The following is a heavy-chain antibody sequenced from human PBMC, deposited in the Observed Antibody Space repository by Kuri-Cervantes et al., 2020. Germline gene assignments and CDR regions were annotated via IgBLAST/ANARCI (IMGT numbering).Heavy chain of an antibody. CDR2: IYPGDSDT. D-gene: IGHD6-13*01. CDR1: GYSFTNYW. J-gene: IGHJ4*02. CDR3: ARQTRRWYVGQNDY. Sequence: GESLKISCKGSGYSFTNYWIGWVRQVPGKGLEWVGIIYPGDSDTRYSQSFQGQVTISADKSISTAYLQWSSLQASDTAMYYCARQTRRWYVGQNDYWGQGTLVTVSS. V-gene: IGHV5-51*01.